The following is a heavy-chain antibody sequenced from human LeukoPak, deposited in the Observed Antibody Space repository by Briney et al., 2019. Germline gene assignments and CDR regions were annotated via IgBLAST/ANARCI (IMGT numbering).Heavy chain of an antibody. D-gene: IGHD2-15*01. CDR3: ASGREYCSGGSCYSSDDAFDI. J-gene: IGHJ3*02. CDR1: GYTFTGYY. CDR2: INPNSGST. V-gene: IGHV1-2*02. Sequence: ASVKVSCKASGYTFTGYYMHWVRQAPGRGLEWMGWINPNSGSTNYAQKFQGRVTMTRDTSISTAYMELSRLRSDDTAVYYCASGREYCSGGSCYSSDDAFDIWGQGTMVTVSS.